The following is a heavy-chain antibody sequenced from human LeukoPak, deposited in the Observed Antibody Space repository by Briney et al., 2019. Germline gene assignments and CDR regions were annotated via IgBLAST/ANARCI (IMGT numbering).Heavy chain of an antibody. CDR3: AKAGYCSSTSYYADFDY. V-gene: IGHV3-23*01. Sequence: GGSLRLSCAASGFTFSSYAMNWVRQAPGKGLEWVSAISGSGGSTYYADSVKGRFTISRDNSKNTLYLQMNSLRAEDTAVYYCAKAGYCSSTSYYADFDYWGQGTLVTVSP. D-gene: IGHD2-2*01. CDR1: GFTFSSYA. CDR2: ISGSGGST. J-gene: IGHJ4*02.